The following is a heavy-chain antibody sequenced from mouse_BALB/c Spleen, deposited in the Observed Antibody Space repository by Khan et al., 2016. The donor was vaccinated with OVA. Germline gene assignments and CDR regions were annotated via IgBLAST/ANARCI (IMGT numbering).Heavy chain of an antibody. J-gene: IGHJ2*01. D-gene: IGHD2-1*01. V-gene: IGHV10-1*02. CDR2: IRSKSNNYAT. Sequence: EVQLVESGGGLVQPTGSLKLSCAASGFTFNTYAMNRVRQAPGKGLEWVARIRSKSNNYATYYAASVKDSFTISRVDSHSMLYLQLNNLKSEDTAMYYGVRHGDGTDYWSQGTTLTVSS. CDR3: VRHGDGTDY. CDR1: GFTFNTYA.